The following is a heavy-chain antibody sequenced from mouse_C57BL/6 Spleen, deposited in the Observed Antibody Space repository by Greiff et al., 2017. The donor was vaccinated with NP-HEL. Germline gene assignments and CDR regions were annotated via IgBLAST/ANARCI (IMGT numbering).Heavy chain of an antibody. D-gene: IGHD2-4*01. J-gene: IGHJ3*01. CDR3: ARSHYDYDGVFAY. Sequence: QVQLQQPGTELVKPGASVKLSCKASGYTFTSYRMHWVKQRPGQGLEWIGNINPSNGGTNYNEKFKSKATLTVDKSSSTAYMQLSSLTSEDSAVYYCARSHYDYDGVFAYWGQGTLVTVSA. CDR1: GYTFTSYR. CDR2: INPSNGGT. V-gene: IGHV1-53*01.